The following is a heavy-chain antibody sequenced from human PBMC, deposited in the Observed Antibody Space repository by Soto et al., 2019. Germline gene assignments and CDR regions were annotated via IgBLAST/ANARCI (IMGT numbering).Heavy chain of an antibody. CDR2: IHDSGNT. D-gene: IGHD4-17*01. CDR1: GGSVSIGDYL. CDR3: ARARGGDSGDYASLFDR. Sequence: SETLSLTCTVFGGSVSIGDYLWSWIRQRPGKGLEWIGYIHDSGNTYYNPSLKSRVTISLDTSKNQFSLKVTSMTAAATAVYFCARARGGDSGDYASLFDRWGQGNLVTVSS. V-gene: IGHV4-30-4*01. J-gene: IGHJ5*02.